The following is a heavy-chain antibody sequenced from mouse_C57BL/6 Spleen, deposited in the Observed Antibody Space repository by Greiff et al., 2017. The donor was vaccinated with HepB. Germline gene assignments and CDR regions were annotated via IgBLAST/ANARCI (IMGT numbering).Heavy chain of an antibody. D-gene: IGHD1-1*01. CDR3: APYYYGSSSAWFAY. Sequence: VQLQQPGAELVKPGASVKLSCKASGYTFTSYWMHWVKQRPGQGLEWIGMIHPNSGSTNYNEKFKSKATLTVDKSSSTAYMQLSSLTSEDSAVYYCAPYYYGSSSAWFAYWGRGTLVTVSA. J-gene: IGHJ3*01. CDR1: GYTFTSYW. CDR2: IHPNSGST. V-gene: IGHV1-64*01.